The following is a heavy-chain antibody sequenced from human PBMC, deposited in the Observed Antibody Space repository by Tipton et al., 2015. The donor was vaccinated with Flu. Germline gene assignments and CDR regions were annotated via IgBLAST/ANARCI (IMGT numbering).Heavy chain of an antibody. CDR3: ARGSSWYLHFQH. D-gene: IGHD6-13*01. CDR2: IYYSGST. J-gene: IGHJ1*01. CDR1: GGSIGISPYY. V-gene: IGHV4-61*01. Sequence: TLSLTCSVSGGSIGISPYYWSWIRQPPGKGLEWIGYIYYSGSTNYNPSLKSRVTISVDTSKNQFSLKLSSMTAADTAVYYCARGSSWYLHFQHWGQGTLVTVSS.